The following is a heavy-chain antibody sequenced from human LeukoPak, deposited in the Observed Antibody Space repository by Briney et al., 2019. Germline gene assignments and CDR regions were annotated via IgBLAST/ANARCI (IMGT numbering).Heavy chain of an antibody. CDR1: GFTFSSYA. D-gene: IGHD4-11*01. CDR2: ISGSGGST. J-gene: IGHJ4*02. V-gene: IGHV3-23*01. Sequence: PGGSLRLSCAASGFTFSSYAMSWVRQAPGKGLEWVAAISGSGGSTYYADSGTGRFTISRDNSKNTLYLQMNSLRAEDTAVYYCAKDQYSNYVDRRLWGAHLTSLFDYWGQGTLVTVSS. CDR3: AKDQYSNYVDRRLWGAHLTSLFDY.